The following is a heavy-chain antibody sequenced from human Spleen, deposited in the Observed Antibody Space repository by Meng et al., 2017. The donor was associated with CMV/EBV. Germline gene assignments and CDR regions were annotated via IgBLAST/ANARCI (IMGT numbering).Heavy chain of an antibody. J-gene: IGHJ4*02. CDR1: GFTFVSYW. CDR3: ARDQTVAGY. V-gene: IGHV3-74*03. CDR2: INSDGGVT. Sequence: GGSLRLSCAASGFTFVSYWMHWARQAPGKGLEWVSHINSDGGVTTYADSVKGRFTISRDNAKNTLYLQMNSLRAEDAAVYYCARDQTVAGYWGQGTLVTVSS. D-gene: IGHD6-19*01.